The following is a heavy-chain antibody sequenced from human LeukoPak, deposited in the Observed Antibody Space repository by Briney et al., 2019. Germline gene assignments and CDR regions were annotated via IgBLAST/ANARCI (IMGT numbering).Heavy chain of an antibody. J-gene: IGHJ4*02. D-gene: IGHD6-19*01. CDR1: GGSISSYY. CDR2: IYYSGST. V-gene: IGHV4-59*01. CDR3: ARERYSSGWFFLFDY. Sequence: SETLSLTCTVSGGSISSYYWSWVRQPPGKGLEWIGYIYYSGSTNYNPSLKSRVTISVDTSKNQFSLKLSSVTAADTAVYYCARERYSSGWFFLFDYWGQGTLVTVSS.